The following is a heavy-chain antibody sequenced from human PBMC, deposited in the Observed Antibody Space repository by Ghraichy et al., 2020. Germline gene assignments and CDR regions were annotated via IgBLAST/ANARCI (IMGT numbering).Heavy chain of an antibody. CDR1: GFTFSSYS. V-gene: IGHV3-21*01. D-gene: IGHD3-9*01. CDR2: ISSSSSYI. CDR3: ARDTPNYDILTGPGLVYYYGMDV. J-gene: IGHJ6*02. Sequence: GGPRLSCAASGFTFSSYSMNWVRQAPGKGLEWVSSISSSSSYIYYADSVKGRFTISRDNAKNSLYLQMNSLRAEDTAVYYCARDTPNYDILTGPGLVYYYGMDVWGQGTTVTVSS.